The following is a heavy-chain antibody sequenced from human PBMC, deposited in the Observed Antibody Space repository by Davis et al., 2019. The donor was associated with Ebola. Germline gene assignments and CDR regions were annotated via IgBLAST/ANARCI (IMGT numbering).Heavy chain of an antibody. V-gene: IGHV4-59*12. Sequence: SETLSLTCTVSGGSISSYYWSWIRQPPGKGLEWIGYIYYSVSTNYNPSLKSRVTISVDTSKNQFSLKLSSVTAADTAVYYCARLGRYIAAAGTRGRPFWFDPWGQGTLVTVSS. J-gene: IGHJ5*02. CDR2: IYYSVST. CDR1: GGSISSYY. CDR3: ARLGRYIAAAGTRGRPFWFDP. D-gene: IGHD6-13*01.